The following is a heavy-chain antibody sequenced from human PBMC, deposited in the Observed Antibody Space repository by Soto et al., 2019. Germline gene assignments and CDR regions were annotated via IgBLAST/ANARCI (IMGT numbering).Heavy chain of an antibody. Sequence: LGESLKISCKGSGYSFTSYWIGWVRQMPGKGLEWMGIIYPGDSDTRYSPSFQGQVTISADKSISTAYLQWSSLKASDTAMYYCARQNGGLVVAATHYYYYYYMDVWGKGTTVT. CDR2: IYPGDSDT. CDR1: GYSFTSYW. V-gene: IGHV5-51*01. J-gene: IGHJ6*03. D-gene: IGHD2-15*01. CDR3: ARQNGGLVVAATHYYYYYYMDV.